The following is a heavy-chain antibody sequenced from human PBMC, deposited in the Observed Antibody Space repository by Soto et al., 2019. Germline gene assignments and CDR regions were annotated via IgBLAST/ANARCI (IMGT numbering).Heavy chain of an antibody. J-gene: IGHJ3*02. CDR2: IYYSGST. CDR3: ARDLTLTTPDVFDI. V-gene: IGHV4-59*01. D-gene: IGHD3-22*01. CDR1: GGSISSYY. Sequence: QVQLQESGPGLVKPSETLSLTCTVSGGSISSYYWSWIRQPPGKGLEWIGYIYYSGSTNYNPSLKCRFTISVDTSKNQFSLKLSSVTAADTAVYYCARDLTLTTPDVFDIGAQGKMVPVSS.